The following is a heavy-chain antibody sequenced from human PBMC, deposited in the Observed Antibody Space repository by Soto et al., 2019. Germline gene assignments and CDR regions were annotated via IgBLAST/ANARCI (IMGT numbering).Heavy chain of an antibody. V-gene: IGHV1-69*02. CDR2: IIPILDIA. D-gene: IGHD2-8*02. Sequence: QVQLVQSGAEVKKPGSSVKVSCKASGGTFSSYTISWVRQAPGEGLEWMGRIIPILDIANYAQKFQGRLTITADKSTRTYYMDLRRLRSEDTAVYYCARHRPNPGRDVRSFDNWGPGTMVTVSS. CDR1: GGTFSSYT. J-gene: IGHJ3*02. CDR3: ARHRPNPGRDVRSFDN.